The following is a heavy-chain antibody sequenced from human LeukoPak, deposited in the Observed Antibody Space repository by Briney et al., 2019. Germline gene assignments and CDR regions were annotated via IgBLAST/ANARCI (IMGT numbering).Heavy chain of an antibody. CDR1: GGSISSGSYY. D-gene: IGHD1-7*01. CDR3: ARGGGGLNWNYYFDY. J-gene: IGHJ4*02. V-gene: IGHV4-61*02. CDR2: IYTSGST. Sequence: SETLSLTCTVSGGSISSGSYYWSWIRQPAGKGLEWIGRIYTSGSTNYNPSLKSRVTISVDTSKNQFSLKLSSVTAADTAVYYCARGGGGLNWNYYFDYWGQGTLVTVSS.